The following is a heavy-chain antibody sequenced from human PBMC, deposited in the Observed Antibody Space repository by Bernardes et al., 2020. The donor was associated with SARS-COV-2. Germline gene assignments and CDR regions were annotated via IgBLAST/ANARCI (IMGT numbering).Heavy chain of an antibody. CDR2: IYYSGST. CDR3: ARGASSPIVDYGMDV. V-gene: IGHV4-59*01. J-gene: IGHJ6*02. D-gene: IGHD2-2*01. CDR1: GGSISSYY. Sequence: SETLSLTCTVSGGSISSYYWSWIRQPPGKGLEWIGYIYYSGSTNYNPSLKSRVTISVDTSKNQFSLKLSSVTAADTAVYYCARGASSPIVDYGMDVWGQGTTVTVS.